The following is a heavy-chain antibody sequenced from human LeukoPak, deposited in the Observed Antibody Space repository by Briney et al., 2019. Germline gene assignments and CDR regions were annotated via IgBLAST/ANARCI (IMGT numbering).Heavy chain of an antibody. CDR2: IYYSGST. CDR3: ARDLYYYDSSGYYYPLMDV. Sequence: SETLSLTCAVYGGSFSGYYWGWTRQPPGKGLEWIGSIYYSGSTNYNPSLKSRVTISVDTSKNQFSLKLSSVTAADTAVYYCARDLYYYDSSGYYYPLMDVWGQGTTVTVSS. J-gene: IGHJ6*02. D-gene: IGHD3-22*01. CDR1: GGSFSGYY. V-gene: IGHV4-34*01.